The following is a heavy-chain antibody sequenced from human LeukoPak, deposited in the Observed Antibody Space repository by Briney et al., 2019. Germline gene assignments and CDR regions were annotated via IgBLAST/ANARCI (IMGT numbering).Heavy chain of an antibody. CDR3: RLWFGELGIDY. D-gene: IGHD3-10*01. CDR2: IYYSGTT. J-gene: IGHJ4*02. V-gene: IGHV4-39*01. CDR1: GGSISRTGYY. Sequence: SETLSLTCIVSGGSISRTGYYWVWIRQPPGKGLEWIGSIYYSGTTYYNPSLKSRVTISVDTSKNQFSPKLSSVTAADTAVYYCRLWFGELGIDYWGQGTLVTVSS.